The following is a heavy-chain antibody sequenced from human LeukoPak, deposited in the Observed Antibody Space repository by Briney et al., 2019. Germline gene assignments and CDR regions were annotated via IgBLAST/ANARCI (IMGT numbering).Heavy chain of an antibody. CDR3: ARAYYDVSTGYYGDAFDI. Sequence: PGGSLRLSCAASGFTFSSYSMNWVRQAPGKGLEWVSSISSSSSYIYYADSVKGRFTISRDNAKNSLYLQMNSLRAEDTAVYYCARAYYDVSTGYYGDAFDIWGQGTMVTVSS. J-gene: IGHJ3*02. CDR2: ISSSSSYI. D-gene: IGHD3-9*01. V-gene: IGHV3-21*01. CDR1: GFTFSSYS.